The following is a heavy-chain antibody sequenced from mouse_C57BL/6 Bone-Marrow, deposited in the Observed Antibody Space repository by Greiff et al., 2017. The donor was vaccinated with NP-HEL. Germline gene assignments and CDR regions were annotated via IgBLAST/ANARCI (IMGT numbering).Heavy chain of an antibody. V-gene: IGHV1-63*01. CDR2: IYPGGGYT. D-gene: IGHD1-1*01. CDR3: ARERVYYGSSYGFAY. J-gene: IGHJ3*01. Sequence: VQVVESGAELVRPGTSVKMSCKASGYTFTNYWIGWAKQRPGHGLEWIGDIYPGGGYTNYNEKFKGKATLTADKSSSTAYMQFSSLTSEDSAIYYCARERVYYGSSYGFAYWGQGTLVTVSA. CDR1: GYTFTNYW.